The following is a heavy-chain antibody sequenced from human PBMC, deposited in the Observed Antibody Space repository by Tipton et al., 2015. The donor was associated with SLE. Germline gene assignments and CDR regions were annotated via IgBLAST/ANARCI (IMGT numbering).Heavy chain of an antibody. D-gene: IGHD6-19*01. CDR2: ISGSGGST. J-gene: IGHJ4*02. CDR3: AKGSGWYGYFDY. Sequence: LSLTCTVSGGSISSHYWSWVRQAPGKGLEWVSAISGSGGSTYYADSVEGRFTISRDNSKNTLYLQMNSLRAEDTAVYYCAKGSGWYGYFDYWGQGTLVTVSS. V-gene: IGHV3-23*01. CDR1: GGSISSHY.